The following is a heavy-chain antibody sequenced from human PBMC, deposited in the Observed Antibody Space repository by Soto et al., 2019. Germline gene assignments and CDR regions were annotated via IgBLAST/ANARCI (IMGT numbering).Heavy chain of an antibody. Sequence: PGGSLRLSCAASGFTFSSYWMHWVRQAPGKGLVWVSRINSDGSSTSYADSVKGRFTISRDNAKNTLYLHMSSLRTEDTAVYYCGRKEVSGPIDYWGQGTLVTVSS. CDR2: INSDGSST. V-gene: IGHV3-74*01. CDR1: GFTFSSYW. J-gene: IGHJ4*02. CDR3: GRKEVSGPIDY.